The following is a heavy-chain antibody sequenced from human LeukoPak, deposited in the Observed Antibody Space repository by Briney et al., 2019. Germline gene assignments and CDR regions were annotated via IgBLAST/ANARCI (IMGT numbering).Heavy chain of an antibody. CDR3: ARQGRSVPATASY. Sequence: GESLKISCKGSGYSFTTYWIAWVRQMPGKGLEWMGIIYPDDSDIGYSPSFQGQVTISADKSISTAYLQWSSLKASDTAMYYCARQGRSVPATASYWGQGTLVTVSS. V-gene: IGHV5-51*01. D-gene: IGHD2-21*02. CDR2: IYPDDSDI. CDR1: GYSFTTYW. J-gene: IGHJ4*02.